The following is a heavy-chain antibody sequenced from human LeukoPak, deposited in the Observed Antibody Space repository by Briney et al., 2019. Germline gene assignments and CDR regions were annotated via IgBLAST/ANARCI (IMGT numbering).Heavy chain of an antibody. Sequence: PGGSLRLSCAASGFNVSRNYMSWVRQAPGKGLQWVSVLYSGGITFYTDSVKGRFTISRDDSKNTLYLQMSSLRAEDTAVYYCARDRGVAGLFDYWGQGILVTVSS. V-gene: IGHV3-53*01. CDR1: GFNVSRNY. D-gene: IGHD6-19*01. CDR2: LYSGGIT. J-gene: IGHJ4*02. CDR3: ARDRGVAGLFDY.